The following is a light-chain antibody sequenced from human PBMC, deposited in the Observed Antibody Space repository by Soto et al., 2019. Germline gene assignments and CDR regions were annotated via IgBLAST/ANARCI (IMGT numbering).Light chain of an antibody. J-gene: IGKJ2*03. CDR3: QQRYSTPRS. CDR2: AAS. CDR1: QSIITY. V-gene: IGKV1-39*01. Sequence: DSQMTQSPSSLSASVGHRVTINCRASQSIITYLNWYQQKPGKAPKLLIYAASSFQSGVPSRFSGSGSGTDFTLTISSLQPEEFATYYCQQRYSTPRSFGQGTKLETK.